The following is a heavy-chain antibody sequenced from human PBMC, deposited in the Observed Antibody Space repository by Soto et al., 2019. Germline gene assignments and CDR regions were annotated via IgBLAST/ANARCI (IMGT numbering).Heavy chain of an antibody. V-gene: IGHV3-7*03. D-gene: IGHD1-7*01. Sequence: EVQLVESGGGLVQPGGSPRLSCAASGFTFSSYWMSWVRQAPGKGLEWVANIKQDGSEKYYVDSVKGRFTISRDNAKNSLYLQMNSLRAEDTAVYYCAREWGITGTHWGGFDPWGQGTLVTVSS. CDR3: AREWGITGTHWGGFDP. CDR2: IKQDGSEK. CDR1: GFTFSSYW. J-gene: IGHJ5*02.